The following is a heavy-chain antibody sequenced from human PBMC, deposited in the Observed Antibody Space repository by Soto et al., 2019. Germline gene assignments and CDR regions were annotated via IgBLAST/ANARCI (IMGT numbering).Heavy chain of an antibody. CDR3: ARGRGSTGYLGREHYFDY. Sequence: EVQMVESGGGVVQPGGSLRRSCAASGFSVTNNYMNWVRQAPGKGLEWVSIIDIGGNTYYADSVKDRFTISRDDSKNTLYLQMDSLRPEDTAVYFCARGRGSTGYLGREHYFDYWGQGTLVTVSP. V-gene: IGHV3-66*01. CDR1: GFSVTNNY. D-gene: IGHD3-16*01. J-gene: IGHJ4*02. CDR2: IDIGGNT.